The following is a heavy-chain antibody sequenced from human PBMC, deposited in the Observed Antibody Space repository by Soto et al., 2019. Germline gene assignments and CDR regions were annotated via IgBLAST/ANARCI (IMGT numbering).Heavy chain of an antibody. CDR1: GFTFSSYG. CDR2: IWYDGSNK. Sequence: QVQLVESGGGVVQPGRSLRLSCAASGFTFSSYGLHWVRQAPGKGLEWVAVIWYDGSNKYYADSVKGRFTISRDNSKNTLYLQMNSLRAEDTAVYYCARQRVETATFDYWGQGTLVTVSS. D-gene: IGHD6-25*01. J-gene: IGHJ4*02. V-gene: IGHV3-33*01. CDR3: ARQRVETATFDY.